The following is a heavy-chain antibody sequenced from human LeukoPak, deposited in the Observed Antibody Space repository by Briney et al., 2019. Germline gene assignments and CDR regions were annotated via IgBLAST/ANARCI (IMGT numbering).Heavy chain of an antibody. D-gene: IGHD3-10*01. J-gene: IGHJ6*03. Sequence: GSLRLSCAASGFTFSSYSMNWVRQAPGKGLEWVSSISSSSSYIYYADSVKGRFTISRDNAKNSLYLQMNSLRAEDTAVYYCAKSGSREYYYYYMDVWGKGTTVTVSS. CDR1: GFTFSSYS. CDR2: ISSSSSYI. CDR3: AKSGSREYYYYYMDV. V-gene: IGHV3-21*06.